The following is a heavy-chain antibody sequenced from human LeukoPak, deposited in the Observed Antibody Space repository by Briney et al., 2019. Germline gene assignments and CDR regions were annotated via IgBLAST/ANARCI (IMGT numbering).Heavy chain of an antibody. CDR2: ISYDGSNK. J-gene: IGHJ4*02. D-gene: IGHD3-22*01. Sequence: GGSLRLSCAASGFTFSSYGMHWVRQAPGKGLEWVAVISYDGSNKYYADSVKGRFAISRDNSKNTLYLQMNSLRAEDTAVYYCAKVPPYDRGYFDYWGQGTLVTVSS. CDR1: GFTFSSYG. CDR3: AKVPPYDRGYFDY. V-gene: IGHV3-30*18.